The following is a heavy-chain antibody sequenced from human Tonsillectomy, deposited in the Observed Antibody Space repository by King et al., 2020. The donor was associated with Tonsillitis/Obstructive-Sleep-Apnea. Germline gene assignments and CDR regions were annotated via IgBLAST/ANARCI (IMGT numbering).Heavy chain of an antibody. CDR3: ARRALGRDLYTWYLGL. CDR1: GYTFTSCD. Sequence: VQLVESGAEVKKPGASVKVSCKASGYTFTSCDINWVRQATGQGLEWMGWMNPNSGNIGYAQKFQGRVTMTRNTSISTAYMELSSLRSEDTAVYYCARRALGRDLYTWYLGLWGRGTLVTVSS. D-gene: IGHD3-16*02. CDR2: MNPNSGNI. V-gene: IGHV1-8*01. J-gene: IGHJ2*01.